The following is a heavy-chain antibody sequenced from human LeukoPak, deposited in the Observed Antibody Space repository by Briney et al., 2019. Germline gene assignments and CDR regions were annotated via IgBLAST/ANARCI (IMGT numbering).Heavy chain of an antibody. Sequence: SETLSLTCTVSGGSISSYYWSWIRQPPGKGLEWIGYIYYSGSTNYNPSLKSRVTISVDTSKNQFSLKLSSVTAADTAVYYCARAPSDGYNGHYFDYWGQGTLVTVSS. CDR2: IYYSGST. J-gene: IGHJ4*02. CDR3: ARAPSDGYNGHYFDY. V-gene: IGHV4-59*01. CDR1: GGSISSYY. D-gene: IGHD5-24*01.